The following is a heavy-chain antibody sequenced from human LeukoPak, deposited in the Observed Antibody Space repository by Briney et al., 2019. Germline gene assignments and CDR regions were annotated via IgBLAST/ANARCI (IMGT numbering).Heavy chain of an antibody. CDR3: ARHVFSVFGNWFDP. D-gene: IGHD3-10*01. V-gene: IGHV4-39*01. J-gene: IGHJ5*02. CDR1: GGSISSSSYY. CDR2: IYYSGST. Sequence: PSETLSLTCTVSGGSISSSSYYWGWIRQPPGKGLEWIGSIYYSGSTYYNPSLKSRVTISVDTSKNQFSLKLSSVTAADTAVYYCARHVFSVFGNWFDPWGQGTLVTVSS.